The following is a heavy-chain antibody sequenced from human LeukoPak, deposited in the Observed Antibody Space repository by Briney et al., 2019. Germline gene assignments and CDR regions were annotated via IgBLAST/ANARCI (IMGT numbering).Heavy chain of an antibody. J-gene: IGHJ6*03. CDR3: ASLRVVVPAAILGSLYYMDV. D-gene: IGHD2-2*01. Sequence: ASVKVSCKASGGTFSSYAISRVRQAPGQGLEWMGGIIPIFGTANYAQKFQGRVTITTDESTSTAYMELSSLRSEDTAVYYCASLRVVVPAAILGSLYYMDVWGKGTTVTVSS. CDR1: GGTFSSYA. CDR2: IIPIFGTA. V-gene: IGHV1-69*05.